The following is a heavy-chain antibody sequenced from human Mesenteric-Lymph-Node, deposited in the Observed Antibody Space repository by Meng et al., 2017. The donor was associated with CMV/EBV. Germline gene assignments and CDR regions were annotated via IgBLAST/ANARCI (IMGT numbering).Heavy chain of an antibody. D-gene: IGHD3-10*01. CDR1: GFTFSSYW. CDR2: INSDGDST. V-gene: IGHV3-74*01. CDR3: ARGAYGSGSYLEDY. J-gene: IGHJ4*02. Sequence: GESLKISCAASGFTFSSYWMHWVRQAPGKGLVWVSRINSDGDSTTYADSVKGRFTISRDNGKNTLYLRMNSLRAEDTAVYFCARGAYGSGSYLEDYWGQGTLVTVSS.